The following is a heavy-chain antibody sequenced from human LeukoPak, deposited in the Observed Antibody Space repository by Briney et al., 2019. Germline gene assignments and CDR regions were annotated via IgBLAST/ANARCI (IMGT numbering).Heavy chain of an antibody. V-gene: IGHV3-23*01. J-gene: IGHJ4*02. CDR1: GFTFSNYA. CDR3: ARRGYYDSSGYFDY. Sequence: GGSLRLSCAASGFTFSNYAMTWVRQAPGKGLEWVSGLSGSGHSTYYADSVKGRFTISRDNSKNTLYLQMNSLRAEDTAVYYCARRGYYDSSGYFDYWGQGTLVTVSS. CDR2: LSGSGHST. D-gene: IGHD3-22*01.